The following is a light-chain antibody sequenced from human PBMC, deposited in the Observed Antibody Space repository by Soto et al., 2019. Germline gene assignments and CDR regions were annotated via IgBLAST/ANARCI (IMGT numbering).Light chain of an antibody. CDR2: GAS. CDR1: QSVSSN. Sequence: EVVVTQSTATVRVSAGERATLSCRASQSVSSNLAWYQQKPGQAPRLLIYGASTRATGIPARFSGSGSGTDFTLTISSLEPGDCAVYYSKLRSNWPPTVGQGTRLEIK. V-gene: IGKV3-11*01. CDR3: KLRSNWPPT. J-gene: IGKJ5*01.